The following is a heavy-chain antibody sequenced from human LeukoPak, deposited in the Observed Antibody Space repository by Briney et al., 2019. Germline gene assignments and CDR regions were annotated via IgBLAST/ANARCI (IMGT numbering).Heavy chain of an antibody. D-gene: IGHD3-10*01. CDR1: GYTFTSYD. CDR3: ARGRRTMVRSKPSYYFDY. CDR2: MNPNSGNT. Sequence: ASVKVSCKASGYTFTSYDINWVRQATGQGLEWMGWMNPNSGNTGYAQKFQGRVTMTRNTSISTAYMELSSLRSEDTAVYYCARGRRTMVRSKPSYYFDYWGQGTLVTVSS. V-gene: IGHV1-8*01. J-gene: IGHJ4*02.